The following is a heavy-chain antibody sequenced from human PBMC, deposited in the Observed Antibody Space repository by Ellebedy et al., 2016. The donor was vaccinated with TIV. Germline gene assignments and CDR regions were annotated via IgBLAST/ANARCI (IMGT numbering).Heavy chain of an antibody. CDR2: VWSDGDSK. Sequence: GESLKISCAASGFTVTKYGMHWVRQAPGKGLEWVAVVWSDGDSKYYADSVKGRFTISRDNSKNTLFLQMNSLRVDDTAVYYCTRGRGHFDFWTDLWGRGTLVTVSS. D-gene: IGHD3-3*01. CDR1: GFTVTKYG. V-gene: IGHV3-33*01. J-gene: IGHJ2*01. CDR3: TRGRGHFDFWTDL.